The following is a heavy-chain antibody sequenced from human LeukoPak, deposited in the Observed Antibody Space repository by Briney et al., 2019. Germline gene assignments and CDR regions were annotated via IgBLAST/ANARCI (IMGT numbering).Heavy chain of an antibody. D-gene: IGHD3-10*01. CDR1: GYTFTSYG. V-gene: IGHV1-18*01. Sequence: ASVKVSCKASGYTFTSYGISWVRQAPGQGLEWMGWISAYNGNTNYAQKLQGRVTMTTGTSTSTAYMELRSLRSGDTAVYYCARLITMVRGVIIFHYYYMDVWGKGTTVTISS. CDR2: ISAYNGNT. CDR3: ARLITMVRGVIIFHYYYMDV. J-gene: IGHJ6*03.